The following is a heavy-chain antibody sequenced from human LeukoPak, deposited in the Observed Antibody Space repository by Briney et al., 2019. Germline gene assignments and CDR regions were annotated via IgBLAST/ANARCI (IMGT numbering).Heavy chain of an antibody. D-gene: IGHD2-2*01. J-gene: IGHJ6*03. CDR1: GYTFIDYG. CDR3: ARVIGYCSSTSCYYYYYYYMDV. Sequence: ASVKVSCKASGYTFIDYGISWVRQAPGQGLEWMGWINPNSGGTNYAQKFQGRVTMTRDTSISTAYMELSRLRSDDTAVYYCARVIGYCSSTSCYYYYYYYMDVWGKGTTVTISS. CDR2: INPNSGGT. V-gene: IGHV1-2*02.